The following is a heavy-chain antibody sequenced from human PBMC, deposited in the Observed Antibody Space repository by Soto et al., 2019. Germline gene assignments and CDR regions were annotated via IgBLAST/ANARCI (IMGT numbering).Heavy chain of an antibody. CDR2: INPNSGGT. Sequence: QVQLVQSGAEVKKPGASVKVSCKASGYTFTGYYMHWVRQAPGQGLEWMGWINPNSGGTNYAQKFQGRVTMTRDTSISTAAMERSRLRSDDTAVYYCAREIGLYCSGGSCYFGYFDSWGLGTLVT. D-gene: IGHD2-15*01. J-gene: IGHJ4*02. CDR1: GYTFTGYY. V-gene: IGHV1-2*02. CDR3: AREIGLYCSGGSCYFGYFDS.